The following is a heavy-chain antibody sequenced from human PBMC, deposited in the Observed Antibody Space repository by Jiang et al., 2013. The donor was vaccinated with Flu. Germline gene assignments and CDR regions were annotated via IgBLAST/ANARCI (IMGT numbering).Heavy chain of an antibody. CDR1: GPINYFY. J-gene: IGHJ4*02. CDR2: LLHWDH. Sequence: GPINYFYWSWDPAAPRQGTGVDWIYLLHWDHQVQPSLKSRVTVSVDTSKNQFSLNLTSVTAADTAVYFCTRRPHSVAAGFDYWGQGTLVTVSS. D-gene: IGHD2-15*01. V-gene: IGHV4-59*08. CDR3: TRRPHSVAAGFDY.